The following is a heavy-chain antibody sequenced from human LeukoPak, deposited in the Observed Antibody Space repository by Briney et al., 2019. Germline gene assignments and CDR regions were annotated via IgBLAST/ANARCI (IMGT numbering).Heavy chain of an antibody. J-gene: IGHJ4*02. CDR2: IHPNSDGI. CDR3: ARVGGNSGTYLANDY. V-gene: IGHV1-2*02. D-gene: IGHD1-26*01. Sequence: GPSVKVSCKASGFMFTGYYMHWMRQAPGQGFEWMGYIHPNSDGIKYAQKFQGRVTLTRDTSISTAYMELSSLTSDDTAVYYCARVGGNSGTYLANDYWGQGTLVTDPS. CDR1: GFMFTGYY.